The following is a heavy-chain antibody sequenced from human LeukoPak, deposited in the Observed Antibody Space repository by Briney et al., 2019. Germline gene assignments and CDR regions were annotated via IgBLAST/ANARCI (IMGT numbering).Heavy chain of an antibody. D-gene: IGHD3-22*01. Sequence: SETLSLTCTVSGYSISSGYYWGWIRQPPGKGLEWIGSIYHSGSTYYNPSLKSRVTISVDTSKNQFSLKLSSVTAADTAMYYCARDRAYYYDSSGYHGAFDIWGQGTMVTVSS. CDR1: GYSISSGYY. V-gene: IGHV4-38-2*02. CDR3: ARDRAYYYDSSGYHGAFDI. CDR2: IYHSGST. J-gene: IGHJ3*02.